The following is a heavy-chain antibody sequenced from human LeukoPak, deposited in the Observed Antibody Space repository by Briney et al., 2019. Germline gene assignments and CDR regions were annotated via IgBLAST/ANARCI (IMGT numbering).Heavy chain of an antibody. CDR2: IIPILGIA. CDR3: ARSADIVVVPAAPDDAFDI. D-gene: IGHD2-2*01. V-gene: IGHV1-69*04. CDR1: GGTFSSYA. Sequence: SVKVSCKASGGTFSSYAISWVRQAPGQGLEWMGRIIPILGIANYAQKFQGRVTITADKSTSTAYMELSSLRSEDTAVYYCARSADIVVVPAAPDDAFDIWGQGTMVTASS. J-gene: IGHJ3*02.